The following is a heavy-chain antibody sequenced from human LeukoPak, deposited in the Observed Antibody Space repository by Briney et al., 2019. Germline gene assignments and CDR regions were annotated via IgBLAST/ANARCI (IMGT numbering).Heavy chain of an antibody. V-gene: IGHV3-33*01. CDR3: ARDAYDFWSGYFRYFDY. Sequence: GGSPRLSCAASGFTFSSYGMHWVRQAPGKGLKWVAVIWYDGSNKYYADSVKGRFTISRDNSKNTLYLQMNSLRAEDTAVYYCARDAYDFWSGYFRYFDYWGQGTLVTVSS. D-gene: IGHD3-3*01. CDR2: IWYDGSNK. CDR1: GFTFSSYG. J-gene: IGHJ4*02.